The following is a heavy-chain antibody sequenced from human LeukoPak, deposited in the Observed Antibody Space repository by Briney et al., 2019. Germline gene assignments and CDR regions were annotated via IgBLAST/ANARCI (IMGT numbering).Heavy chain of an antibody. V-gene: IGHV3-23*01. CDR1: GFTFSSHW. CDR2: ITEGGGSL. J-gene: IGHJ4*02. CDR3: AKDLTAWYKDY. Sequence: GGSLRLSCVGSGFTFSSHWMSWVRQAPGKGLEWVSAITEGGGSLYYADSVKGRFTISRDNSKNTLYLQMNSLRAEDTAIYYCAKDLTAWYKDYWGQGTLVTVSS. D-gene: IGHD1-1*01.